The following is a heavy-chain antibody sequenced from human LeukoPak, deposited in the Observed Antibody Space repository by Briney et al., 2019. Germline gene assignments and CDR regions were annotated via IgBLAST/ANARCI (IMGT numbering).Heavy chain of an antibody. D-gene: IGHD1-1*01. CDR2: IYHSGST. CDR1: GGSISSSNW. CDR3: ARAGQVESYYYYCYMDV. J-gene: IGHJ6*03. V-gene: IGHV4-4*02. Sequence: PSVTLSLTCAVSGGSISSSNWWRWVRQPPGEGLEWIGEIYHSGSTNYNPSLRSRVTISVDKSKNQFSLKLSSVTAADTAVYYCARAGQVESYYYYCYMDVWGKGTTVTVSS.